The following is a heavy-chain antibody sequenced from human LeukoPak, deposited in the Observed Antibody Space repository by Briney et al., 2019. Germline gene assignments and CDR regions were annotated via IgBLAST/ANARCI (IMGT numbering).Heavy chain of an antibody. Sequence: GGSLRLSCAASGFTFSNYGMHWVRQAPGKGLVWVSRINTDGSTTSYGDSVKGRFTISRDNAKNTLYLQMNSLRTEDTAVYYCGIASIGGVVGPYCFDPWGQGTLVTVSS. J-gene: IGHJ5*02. D-gene: IGHD3-16*01. CDR1: GFTFSNYG. V-gene: IGHV3-74*01. CDR3: GIASIGGVVGPYCFDP. CDR2: INTDGSTT.